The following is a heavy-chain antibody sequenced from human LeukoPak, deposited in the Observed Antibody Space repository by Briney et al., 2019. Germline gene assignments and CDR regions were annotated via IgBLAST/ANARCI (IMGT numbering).Heavy chain of an antibody. D-gene: IGHD1-7*01. CDR1: GFTFSSYW. CDR2: INPDGSST. Sequence: PGGSLRLSCAASGFTFSSYWMHWVRQAPGKGLVWVSRINPDGSSTSYADSVKGRFTISRDNAKNSLYLQMNSLRAEDTAVYYCARDEGSSENWNYAQYWGQGTLVTVSS. V-gene: IGHV3-74*01. J-gene: IGHJ4*02. CDR3: ARDEGSSENWNYAQY.